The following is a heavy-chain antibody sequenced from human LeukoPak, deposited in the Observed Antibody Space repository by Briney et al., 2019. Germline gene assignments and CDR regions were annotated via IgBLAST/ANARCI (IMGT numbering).Heavy chain of an antibody. V-gene: IGHV3-21*01. CDR1: GFTFSSYS. Sequence: GGSLRLSCAASGFTFSSYSMNWVRQAPGKGLEWVSSISSSSYIYYADSVKGRFTISRDNAKNSLYLQMNSLRAEDTAVYYCARELNEGRYGDYFWIWGQGTLVTVSS. D-gene: IGHD4-17*01. J-gene: IGHJ4*02. CDR3: ARELNEGRYGDYFWI. CDR2: ISSSSYI.